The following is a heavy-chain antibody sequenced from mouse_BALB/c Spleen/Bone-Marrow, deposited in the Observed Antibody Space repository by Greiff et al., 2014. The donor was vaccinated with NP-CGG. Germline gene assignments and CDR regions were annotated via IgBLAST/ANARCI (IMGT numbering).Heavy chain of an antibody. CDR2: IYPSDSYT. V-gene: IGHV1-69*02. J-gene: IGHJ2*01. D-gene: IGHD1-1*01. Sequence: VQLQQSGAELVRPGASVKLSCKASGYTFTSYWINWVKQRPGQGLEWIGNIYPSDSYTNYNQKFKDKATLTVDKSSSTAYMQLSSPTSEDSAVYYCTRAGATVPFDYWGQGTTLTVS. CDR3: TRAGATVPFDY. CDR1: GYTFTSYW.